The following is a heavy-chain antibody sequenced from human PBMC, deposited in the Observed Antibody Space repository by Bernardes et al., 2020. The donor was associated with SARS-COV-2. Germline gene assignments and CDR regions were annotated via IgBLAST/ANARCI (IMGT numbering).Heavy chain of an antibody. V-gene: IGHV1-24*01. D-gene: IGHD2-15*01. Sequence: PGKGLEWMGGFDPEDGETIYAQKFQGRVTMTEDTSTDTAYMELSSLRSEDTAVYYCATTSPYCSGGSCPSWFDPWGQGTLVTVSS. CDR3: ATTSPYCSGGSCPSWFDP. J-gene: IGHJ5*02. CDR2: FDPEDGET.